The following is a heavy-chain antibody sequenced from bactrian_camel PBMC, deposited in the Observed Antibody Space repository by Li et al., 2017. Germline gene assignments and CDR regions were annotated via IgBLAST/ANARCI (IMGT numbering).Heavy chain of an antibody. CDR2: ISKAGSFA. Sequence: HVQLVESGGGSVQAGGSLRLSCAFSGSFRCMAWFRQAPGQEREGVATISKAGSFARYSDSVKGRFTIPRDNAKNTVYLQMNSPKPEDTAVYYCVCQITGVWVLSDWGQGTQVTVS. CDR1: SGSFRC. J-gene: IGHJ4*01. V-gene: IGHV3-3*01. D-gene: IGHD5*01. CDR3: VCQITGVWVLSD.